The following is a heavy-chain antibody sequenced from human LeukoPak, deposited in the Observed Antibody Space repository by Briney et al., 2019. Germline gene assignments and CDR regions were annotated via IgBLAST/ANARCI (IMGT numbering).Heavy chain of an antibody. V-gene: IGHV4-59*08. D-gene: IGHD3-22*01. J-gene: IGHJ5*02. CDR1: GGSISSYY. Sequence: SETLSLTCTVSGGSISSYYWSWIRQPPGKGLEWIGYIYYSGSTNYNPSLKSRVTISVDTSKNQFSLKLSSVTAADTAVYYCAGYYDSTSNWFDPWGQGTLVTVPS. CDR2: IYYSGST. CDR3: AGYYDSTSNWFDP.